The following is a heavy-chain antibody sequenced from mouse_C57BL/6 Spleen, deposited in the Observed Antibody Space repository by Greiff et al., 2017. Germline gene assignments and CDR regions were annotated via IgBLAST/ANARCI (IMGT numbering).Heavy chain of an antibody. J-gene: IGHJ4*01. D-gene: IGHD2-4*01. Sequence: VQVVESGPELVKPGASVKISCKASGYAFSSSWMNWVKQRPGKGLEWIGRIYPGDGDTNYNGKFKGKATLTADKSSSTAYMQLSSLTSEDSAVDFDARGEYDYDEGYAMDYWGQGTSGTVSS. CDR3: ARGEYDYDEGYAMDY. V-gene: IGHV1-82*01. CDR1: GYAFSSSW. CDR2: IYPGDGDT.